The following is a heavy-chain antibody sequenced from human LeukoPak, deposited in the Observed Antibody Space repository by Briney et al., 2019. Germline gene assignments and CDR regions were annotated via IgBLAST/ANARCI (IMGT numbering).Heavy chain of an antibody. CDR2: INPNSGGT. J-gene: IGHJ4*02. D-gene: IGHD6-19*01. CDR3: ARDSSGWYAPVGY. Sequence: ASVKVSCKASGYTFTGYYMHWVRQAPGQGLEWMGWINPNSGGTNYAQKFQGRVTMTRDTSTSTAYMELRSLRSDDTAVYYCARDSSGWYAPVGYWGQGTLVTVSS. CDR1: GYTFTGYY. V-gene: IGHV1-2*02.